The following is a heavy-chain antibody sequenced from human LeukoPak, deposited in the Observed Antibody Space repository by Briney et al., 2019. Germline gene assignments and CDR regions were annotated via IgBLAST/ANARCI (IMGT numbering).Heavy chain of an antibody. CDR3: ARVPYYYGSGSSDY. Sequence: GGSLRLSCAASGFTFSSYSMNWVRQAPGKGLEWVSYISSSSSTIYYADSVKGRFTISRDNAKNSLYLQMNSLRGEDTAVYYCARVPYYYGSGSSDYWGQGTLVTVSS. CDR1: GFTFSSYS. D-gene: IGHD3-10*01. J-gene: IGHJ4*02. CDR2: ISSSSSTI. V-gene: IGHV3-48*01.